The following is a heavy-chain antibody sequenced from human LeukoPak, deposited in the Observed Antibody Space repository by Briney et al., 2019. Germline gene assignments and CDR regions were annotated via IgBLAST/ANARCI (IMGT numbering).Heavy chain of an antibody. CDR1: GFTFSDYW. V-gene: IGHV3-23*01. D-gene: IGHD3-10*01. J-gene: IGHJ4*02. CDR2: ISGSGGST. CDR3: ARDHYYGSGSYDY. Sequence: GGSLRLSCAASGFTFSDYWMSWVRQAPGKGLEWVSAISGSGGSTYYADSVKGRFTISRDNSKNTLYLQMNSLRAEDTAVYYCARDHYYGSGSYDYWGQGTLVTVSS.